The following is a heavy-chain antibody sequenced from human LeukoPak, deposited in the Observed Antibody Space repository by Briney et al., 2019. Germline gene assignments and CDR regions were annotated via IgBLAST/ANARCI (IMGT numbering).Heavy chain of an antibody. CDR2: IDPNSGDT. CDR1: GYSFTGYS. D-gene: IGHD3-22*01. V-gene: IGHV1-2*06. CDR3: ARSGSTGYSLDY. Sequence: DSDKVSCKDSGYSFTGYSMHRVRQAPGQGLEWMGRIDPNSGDTKYAQKFQGRVSVPRVTSARTDYMELSRLRSDAAAVYFCARSGSTGYSLDYWGQGTLVTVSS. J-gene: IGHJ4*02.